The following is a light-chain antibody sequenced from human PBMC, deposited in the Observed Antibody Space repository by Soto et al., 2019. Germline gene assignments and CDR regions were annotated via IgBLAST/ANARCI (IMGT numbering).Light chain of an antibody. CDR3: QQHGTSPIP. J-gene: IGKJ5*01. Sequence: EVVFTQWPDNLPLYPGERASLSGWAIQTVIHTHLAWHQHKPGLTPRLLVYGASSRATGIPDRFSGSGSGTDFTLTISRLEPEDFAVYYCQQHGTSPIPFGQGTRLAIK. CDR2: GAS. V-gene: IGKV3-20*01. CDR1: QTVIHTH.